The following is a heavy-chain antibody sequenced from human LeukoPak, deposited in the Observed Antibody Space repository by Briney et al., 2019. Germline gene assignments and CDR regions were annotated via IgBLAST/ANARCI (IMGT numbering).Heavy chain of an antibody. J-gene: IGHJ4*02. CDR1: GFTFSSYA. Sequence: GGSLRLSCAASGFTFSSYAMSWVRQAPGKGLEWVSAISGSGGSTYYADSVKGRFTISRDNSKNTLYLQMDSLRAEDTAIYYCAKGSSGGRPYYFDYWGQGTLVTVSS. D-gene: IGHD3-22*01. CDR2: ISGSGGST. CDR3: AKGSSGGRPYYFDY. V-gene: IGHV3-23*01.